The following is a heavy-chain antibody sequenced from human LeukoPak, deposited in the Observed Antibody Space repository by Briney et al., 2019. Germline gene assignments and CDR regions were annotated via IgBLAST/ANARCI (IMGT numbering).Heavy chain of an antibody. CDR2: ISGSGGST. CDR3: ALLYSYGYAY. D-gene: IGHD5-18*01. CDR1: GFTFSSYA. J-gene: IGHJ4*02. V-gene: IGHV3-23*01. Sequence: GGSLRLSCAASGFTFSSYAMSWVRQAPEKGLEWVSAISGSGGSTYYADSVKGRFTISRDNSKNTLYLQMNSLRAEDTAVYYCALLYSYGYAYWGQGTLVTVSS.